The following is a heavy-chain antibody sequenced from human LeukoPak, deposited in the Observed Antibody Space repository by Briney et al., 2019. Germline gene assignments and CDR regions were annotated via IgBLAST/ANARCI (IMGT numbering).Heavy chain of an antibody. CDR3: AKDIGAAAGTWDY. CDR1: GFTFSSYW. V-gene: IGHV3-43*02. Sequence: RGGSLRLSCAASGFTFSSYWMHWVRQAPGKGLEWVSLISGDGGSTYYADSVKGRFTISRDNSKNSLYLQMNSLRTEDTALYYCAKDIGAAAGTWDYWGQGTLVTVSS. D-gene: IGHD6-13*01. J-gene: IGHJ4*02. CDR2: ISGDGGST.